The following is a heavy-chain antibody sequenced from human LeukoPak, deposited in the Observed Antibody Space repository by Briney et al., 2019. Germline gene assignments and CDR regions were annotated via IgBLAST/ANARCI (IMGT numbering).Heavy chain of an antibody. CDR3: ARDRRWLQSYYFDY. V-gene: IGHV4-34*01. CDR2: INHSGST. CDR1: GGSFSGYY. J-gene: IGHJ4*02. D-gene: IGHD5-24*01. Sequence: SETLSLTCAVYGGSFSGYYWSWIRQPPGKGLEWIGEINHSGSTNYNPSLKSRVTISVDTSKNQFSLKLSSVTAADTAVYYCARDRRWLQSYYFDYWGQGTLVTVSS.